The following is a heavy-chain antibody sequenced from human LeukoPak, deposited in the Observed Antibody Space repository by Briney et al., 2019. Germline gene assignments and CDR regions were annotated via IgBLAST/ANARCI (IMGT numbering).Heavy chain of an antibody. CDR1: GFTFSSYA. J-gene: IGHJ5*02. V-gene: IGHV3-23*01. CDR3: AKGGYCSSTTCPTWFDP. Sequence: PGGSLRLSCAASGFTFSSYAMSWVRQAPGKGLEWVSAISGSGGSTYYADSVKGRFTISRDNSKNTLYLQMNSLRAEDTAVYFCAKGGYCSSTTCPTWFDPWGQGTLVTVSS. CDR2: ISGSGGST. D-gene: IGHD2-2*01.